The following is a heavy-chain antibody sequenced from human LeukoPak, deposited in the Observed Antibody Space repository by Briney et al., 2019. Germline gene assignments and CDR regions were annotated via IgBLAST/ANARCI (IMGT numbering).Heavy chain of an antibody. CDR3: ARANGSGTYDAFDI. J-gene: IGHJ3*02. D-gene: IGHD3-10*01. CDR2: INWNGGTT. V-gene: IGHV3-20*01. Sequence: GGSLRLSCAASGFTFSSYAMSWVRQAPGKGLEWVSGINWNGGTTSYGDSMKGRFTISRDNAKNSLYLQMNSLRAEDTALYHCARANGSGTYDAFDIWGQGTMVTVSS. CDR1: GFTFSSYA.